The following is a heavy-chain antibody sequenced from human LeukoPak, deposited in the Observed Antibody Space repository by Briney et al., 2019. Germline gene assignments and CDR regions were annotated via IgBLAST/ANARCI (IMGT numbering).Heavy chain of an antibody. V-gene: IGHV3-23*01. CDR3: AAISSYYYMDV. CDR2: ISGSGAGT. CDR1: GFTFSSYG. D-gene: IGHD2-21*01. Sequence: GGSLRLSCAASGFTFSSYGMSWVRQAPGKGLEWVSGISGSGAGTHYADSVKGRFTISRDNSENTLYPQMNSLRAEDTAVYYCAAISSYYYMDVWGKGTTVTISS. J-gene: IGHJ6*03.